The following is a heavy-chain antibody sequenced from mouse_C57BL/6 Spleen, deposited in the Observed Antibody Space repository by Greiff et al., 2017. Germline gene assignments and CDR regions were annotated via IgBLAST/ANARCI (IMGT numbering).Heavy chain of an antibody. D-gene: IGHD1-1*01. CDR1: GYSITSGYY. V-gene: IGHV3-6*01. CDR3: ARVTVVANYDV. Sequence: VQLQQSGPGLVKPSQSLSLTCSVTGYSITSGYYWNWIRQFPGNKLEWMGYISYDGSNNYNPSLKNRISITRDTSKNQFFLKLNSVTTEDTATXYCARVTVVANYDVWGTGTTVTVSS. CDR2: ISYDGSN. J-gene: IGHJ1*03.